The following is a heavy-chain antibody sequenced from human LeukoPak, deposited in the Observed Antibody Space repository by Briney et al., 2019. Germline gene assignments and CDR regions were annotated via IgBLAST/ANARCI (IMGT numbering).Heavy chain of an antibody. CDR2: IYHSGSA. D-gene: IGHD2-8*01. CDR3: ARVVCTNGVCYRSPYYYYGMDV. V-gene: IGHV4-30-2*01. Sequence: SETLSLTCAVSSGSISSGGYSWCWIRQPPGKGLEWIGYIYHSGSAYYSPSLKSRVTISVDRSKNQFSLKLSSVTAADTAVYYCARVVCTNGVCYRSPYYYYGMDVWGQGTTVTVSS. J-gene: IGHJ6*02. CDR1: SGSISSGGYS.